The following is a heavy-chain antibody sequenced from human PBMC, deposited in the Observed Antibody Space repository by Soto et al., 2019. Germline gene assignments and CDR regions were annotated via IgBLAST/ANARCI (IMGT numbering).Heavy chain of an antibody. J-gene: IGHJ3*01. V-gene: IGHV4-31*02. CDR3: ARDQVTEGAFDF. D-gene: IGHD2-21*02. CDR1: GGSISGVPSY. CDR2: IYYSGST. Sequence: QVHLQESGPGLVTPSQTLSLTWTVSGGSISGVPSYWSWLRQHPGKGLEWIGHIYYSGSTSYNPSLKGRITISRDTSERHFPLTLTYVTAADTAVYYCARDQVTEGAFDFWGQGTMVTLSS.